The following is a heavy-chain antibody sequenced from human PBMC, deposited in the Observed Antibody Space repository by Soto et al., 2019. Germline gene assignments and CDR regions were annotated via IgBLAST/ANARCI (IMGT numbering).Heavy chain of an antibody. CDR1: GGSISSYD. J-gene: IGHJ4*02. D-gene: IGHD3-10*01. V-gene: IGHV4-59*08. CDR3: ASHMVRGVPFGY. Sequence: SETLCLTCTVAGGSISSYDWSWIRQPPGKGLEWIGYIYFRGSTNYNPSLKSRVTISVDTSKNQFSLKLSSVTAADTAVYYCASHMVRGVPFGYWGQGTLVTVSS. CDR2: IYFRGST.